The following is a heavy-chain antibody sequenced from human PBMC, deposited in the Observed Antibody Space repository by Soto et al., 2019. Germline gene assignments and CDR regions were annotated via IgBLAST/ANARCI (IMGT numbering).Heavy chain of an antibody. CDR2: IVVGSGNT. CDR1: GFTFTSSA. Sequence: ASVKVSCKASGFTFTSSAVQWVRQARGQRLEWIGWIVVGSGNTNYAQKFQERVTITRDMSTSTAYMELSSLRSEDTAVYYCAADLMGINRVLDPWGQGTLVTVSS. D-gene: IGHD2-8*01. V-gene: IGHV1-58*01. CDR3: AADLMGINRVLDP. J-gene: IGHJ5*02.